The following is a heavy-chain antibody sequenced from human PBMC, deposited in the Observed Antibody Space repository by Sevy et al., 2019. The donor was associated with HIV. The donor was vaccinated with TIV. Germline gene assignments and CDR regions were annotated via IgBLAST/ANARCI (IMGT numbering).Heavy chain of an antibody. D-gene: IGHD2-8*01. V-gene: IGHV3-23*01. CDR1: GFTFSSYA. J-gene: IGHJ5*02. CDR3: AKDHPDPPVGYCTNGVCLNWFDP. Sequence: GGSLRLSCAASGFTFSSYAMSWVRQAPGKGLEWVSAISGSGGSTYYADSVKGRFTISRDNSKNTLYLQMNSLRAEDTAVYYCAKDHPDPPVGYCTNGVCLNWFDPWGQGTLVTVSS. CDR2: ISGSGGST.